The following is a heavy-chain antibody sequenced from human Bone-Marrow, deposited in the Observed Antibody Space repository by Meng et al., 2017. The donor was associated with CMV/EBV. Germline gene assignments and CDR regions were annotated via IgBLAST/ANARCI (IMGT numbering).Heavy chain of an antibody. D-gene: IGHD2-2*01. CDR3: ARLKTYQLLLAPLNWFDP. CDR2: IYHSGST. Sequence: GSLRLSCTVSGYSISSGYYWGWIRQPPGKGLEWIGSIYHSGSTYYNPSLKSRVTISVDTSKNQFSLKLSSVTAADTAVYYCARLKTYQLLLAPLNWFDPWGQGTRVTVSS. V-gene: IGHV4-38-2*02. CDR1: GYSISSGYY. J-gene: IGHJ5*02.